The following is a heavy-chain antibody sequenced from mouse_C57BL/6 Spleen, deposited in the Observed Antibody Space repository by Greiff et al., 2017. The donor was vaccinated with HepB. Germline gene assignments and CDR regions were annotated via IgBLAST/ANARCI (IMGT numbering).Heavy chain of an antibody. J-gene: IGHJ1*03. D-gene: IGHD1-1*01. CDR1: GYTFTDYN. CDR2: INPNNGGT. V-gene: IGHV1-22*01. Sequence: EVKLMESGPELVKPGASVKMSCKASGYTFTDYNMHWVKQSHGKSLEWIGYINPNNGGTSYNQKFKGKATLTVNKSSSTAYMELRSLTSEDSAVYYCARWDYYGSSYDVWGTGTTVTVSS. CDR3: ARWDYYGSSYDV.